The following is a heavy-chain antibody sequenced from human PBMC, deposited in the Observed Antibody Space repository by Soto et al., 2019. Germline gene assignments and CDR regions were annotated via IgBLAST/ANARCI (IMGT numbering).Heavy chain of an antibody. CDR1: GFTFSSSG. CDR3: RKEFHSWNYFDY. V-gene: IGHV3-30*18. CDR2: ISYDGSNK. J-gene: IGHJ4*02. D-gene: IGHD1-20*01. Sequence: PGGSLRLSCAASGFTFSSSGMHWVRQAPGKGLEWVAVISYDGSNKFYADSVKGRFTISRDNFRNTLYLQMNSLRAEDTAVYFGRKEFHSWNYFDYWCQGTLVTVSS.